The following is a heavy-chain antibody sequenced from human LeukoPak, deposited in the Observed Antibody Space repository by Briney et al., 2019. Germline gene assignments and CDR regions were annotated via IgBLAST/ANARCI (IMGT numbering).Heavy chain of an antibody. CDR2: IRYDGSNK. V-gene: IGHV3-30*02. J-gene: IGHJ6*02. CDR3: ARCLGPLNYGMDV. Sequence: GGSLRLSCAASGFTFSSYGMHWVRQAPGKGLEWVAFIRYDGSNKYYADSVKGRFTISRDNSKNTLYLQMNSLRAEDTAVYYCARCLGPLNYGMDVWGQGTTVTVSS. D-gene: IGHD5/OR15-5a*01. CDR1: GFTFSSYG.